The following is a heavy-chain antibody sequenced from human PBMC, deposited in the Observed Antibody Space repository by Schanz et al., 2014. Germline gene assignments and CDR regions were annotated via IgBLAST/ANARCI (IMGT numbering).Heavy chain of an antibody. Sequence: VQLLQSGGALVQPGGSLRLSCSASGFTFSTYAMSWARQTPGKGLEWVSSITTGGNTYYRDSVKGRFIVSRDNFKNTLYLEMNRLRVDDTAVYYCSKDKQGSRSDDSWGQGTLVTVSS. J-gene: IGHJ5*01. V-gene: IGHV3-23*01. CDR2: ITTGGNT. CDR1: GFTFSTYA. D-gene: IGHD2-15*01. CDR3: SKDKQGSRSDDS.